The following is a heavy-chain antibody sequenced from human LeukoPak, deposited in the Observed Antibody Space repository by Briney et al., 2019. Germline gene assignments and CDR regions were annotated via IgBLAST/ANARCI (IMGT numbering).Heavy chain of an antibody. J-gene: IGHJ4*02. D-gene: IGHD6-19*01. CDR1: GGSISSRSYS. CDR3: ASPAGSGWYYFDY. CDR2: IHYSGNT. V-gene: IGHV4-39*01. Sequence: SETLSLTCTVSGGSISSRSYSWGWIRQPPGNGLDWIGSIHYSGNTYYNPSLKSRVTISVDTSKNQFSLKLSSVTAADTAVYYCASPAGSGWYYFDYWGQGTLVTVSS.